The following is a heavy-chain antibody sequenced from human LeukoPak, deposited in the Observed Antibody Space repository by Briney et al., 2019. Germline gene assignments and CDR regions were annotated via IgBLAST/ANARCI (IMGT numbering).Heavy chain of an antibody. CDR3: ARDLNPGYSSSWVAFDI. CDR1: GFTFSSYS. Sequence: GGSLRLSCAASGFTFSSYSMNWVRQAPGKGLEWVSSISSSSSYIYYADSVKGRFTISRDNAKNSLYLQMNSLRAEDTAVYYCARDLNPGYSSSWVAFDIWGQGTMVTVSS. CDR2: ISSSSSYI. V-gene: IGHV3-21*01. D-gene: IGHD6-13*01. J-gene: IGHJ3*02.